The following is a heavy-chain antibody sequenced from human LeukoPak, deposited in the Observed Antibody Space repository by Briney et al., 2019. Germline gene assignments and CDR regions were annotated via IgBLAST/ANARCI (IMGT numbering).Heavy chain of an antibody. Sequence: SETLSLTCSVSGGSISSYYWSWIRQPPGKRLKWIGYVSYSGYTNYNPSLKSRVTISVNTSKNQFSLKLSSVTAADTAVYYCARGRQRRIFDYWGQGTLVTVSS. V-gene: IGHV4-59*08. D-gene: IGHD1-1*01. CDR1: GGSISSYY. CDR3: ARGRQRRIFDY. J-gene: IGHJ4*02. CDR2: VSYSGYT.